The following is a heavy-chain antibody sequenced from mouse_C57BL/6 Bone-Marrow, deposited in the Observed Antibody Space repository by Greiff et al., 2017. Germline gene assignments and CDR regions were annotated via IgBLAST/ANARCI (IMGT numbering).Heavy chain of an antibody. CDR1: GYTFTRYW. D-gene: IGHD1-1*02. CDR2: IYPGSGST. CDR3: ARGGV. Sequence: QVQLQQPGAELVKPGASVKMSCKASGYTFTRYWITWVKQRPGQGLAWIGDIYPGSGSTNYNEKFKSKATLTGDTSSSTAYMQRSSLTSEDSAVYYCARGGVWGTGTTVTVSS. J-gene: IGHJ1*03. V-gene: IGHV1-55*01.